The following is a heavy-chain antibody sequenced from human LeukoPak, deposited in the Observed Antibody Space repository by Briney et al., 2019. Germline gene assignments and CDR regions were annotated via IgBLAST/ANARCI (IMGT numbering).Heavy chain of an antibody. Sequence: SETLSLTCTVSGGSISSYYWSWIRQPPGKGLEWIGYIYYSGSTNYNPALKSRVAISEDTSKNQISLKLSSVTAADTAVYYCARVRGYYDSSGYDYWGQGTLVTVSS. D-gene: IGHD3-22*01. J-gene: IGHJ4*02. CDR3: ARVRGYYDSSGYDY. CDR2: IYYSGST. V-gene: IGHV4-59*01. CDR1: GGSISSYY.